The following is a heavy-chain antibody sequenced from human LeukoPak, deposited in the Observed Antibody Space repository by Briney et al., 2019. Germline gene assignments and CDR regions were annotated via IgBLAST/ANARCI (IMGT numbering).Heavy chain of an antibody. J-gene: IGHJ4*02. Sequence: GGSLRLSCAASGFTVSSNYMSWVRQAPGKGLEWVSVIYSGGSTYYAASVKGRFTISRDNSKKTQYLKINSLRAEETGVYYCARVRTGYDSSGYPIDYWGQGTLVTVSS. CDR3: ARVRTGYDSSGYPIDY. D-gene: IGHD3-22*01. V-gene: IGHV3-66*02. CDR2: IYSGGST. CDR1: GFTVSSNY.